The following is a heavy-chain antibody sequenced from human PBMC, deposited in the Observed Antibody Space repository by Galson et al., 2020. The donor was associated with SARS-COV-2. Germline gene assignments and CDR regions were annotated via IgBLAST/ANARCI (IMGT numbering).Heavy chain of an antibody. CDR1: GYTFTGHY. J-gene: IGHJ6*02. CDR3: ARSCSSTTCFQTDGMDV. D-gene: IGHD2-2*01. Sequence: ASVKVSCKASGYTFTGHYLHWVRQAPGQGLEWMGWINPNSGGTNYAQKFQGRVTMTGDTSISTAYMELSSLRSDDTAVYFCARSCSSTTCFQTDGMDVWGQGTTVTVSS. CDR2: INPNSGGT. V-gene: IGHV1-2*02.